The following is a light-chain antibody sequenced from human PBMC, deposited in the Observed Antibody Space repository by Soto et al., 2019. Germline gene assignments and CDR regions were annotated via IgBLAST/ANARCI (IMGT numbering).Light chain of an antibody. V-gene: IGKV3-15*01. Sequence: EIVMTQSPATLSVSPGERATLSCRASQSVSSNLAWYQQKPVQAPRLLIYVASTRATGIPARFSGSGSGTEFTLTISSLQSEDFAVYYCQQYNNWSRTFGQGTKVDI. J-gene: IGKJ1*01. CDR2: VAS. CDR3: QQYNNWSRT. CDR1: QSVSSN.